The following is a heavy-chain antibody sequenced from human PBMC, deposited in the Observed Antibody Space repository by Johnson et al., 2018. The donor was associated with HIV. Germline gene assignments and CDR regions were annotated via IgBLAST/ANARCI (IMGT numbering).Heavy chain of an antibody. D-gene: IGHD3-22*01. CDR3: AKGDDYYDSSGYYRQGAFDI. J-gene: IGHJ3*02. CDR1: AFTVSDTY. CDR2: IHCNGCRT. Sequence: MLFAEAGGGLVQPGGSLRLSCAASAFTVSDTYLSWLRQPPGKGLEWVSAIHCNGCRTADAGSVKGRFTISRDHAKNSPYVQMNSLRAEDTAVYYCAKGDDYYDSSGYYRQGAFDIWGQGTMVTVSS. V-gene: IGHV3-20*04.